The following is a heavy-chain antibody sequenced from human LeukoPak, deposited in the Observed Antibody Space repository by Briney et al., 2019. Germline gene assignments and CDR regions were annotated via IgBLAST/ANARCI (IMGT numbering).Heavy chain of an antibody. J-gene: IGHJ5*02. CDR1: GYSFTDYY. Sequence: ASVKVSCKTSGYSFTDYYMHWVRQAPGQGLEWMGWINPNSGGTSSAQKFQGRVTMTRDTSITTVYMEVRLLTSDDAAIYYCARADRLHGGPYLIGPWGQGTLVTVSS. V-gene: IGHV1-2*02. CDR2: INPNSGGT. CDR3: ARADRLHGGPYLIGP. D-gene: IGHD2-21*01.